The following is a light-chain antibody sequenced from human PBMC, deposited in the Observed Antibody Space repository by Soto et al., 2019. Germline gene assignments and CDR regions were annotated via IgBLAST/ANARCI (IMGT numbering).Light chain of an antibody. CDR3: QQYNSYSLYT. CDR1: QGISRW. Sequence: DIQMTQSPSTLSASVGDRVTITCRASQGISRWVAWYQQKPGKAPKLLIYKASRLESGVPTRFSGSGSGTAFTLTISSLQPDDFAAYYCQQYNSYSLYTFGQGTKLEIK. J-gene: IGKJ2*01. CDR2: KAS. V-gene: IGKV1-5*03.